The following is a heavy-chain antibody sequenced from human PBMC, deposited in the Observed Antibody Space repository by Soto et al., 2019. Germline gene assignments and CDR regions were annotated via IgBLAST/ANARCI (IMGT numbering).Heavy chain of an antibody. Sequence: SEALSLTCTVSGGSISSYYWSWIRQPPGKGLEWIGYIYYSGGTNYNPSLKSRVTISVDTSKNQFSLKLSSVTAADTAVYYCARLSSGPSGSSLPGDYYYGMDVWGQGTTVTVSS. CDR1: GGSISSYY. J-gene: IGHJ6*02. CDR3: ARLSSGPSGSSLPGDYYYGMDV. CDR2: IYYSGGT. V-gene: IGHV4-59*01. D-gene: IGHD1-26*01.